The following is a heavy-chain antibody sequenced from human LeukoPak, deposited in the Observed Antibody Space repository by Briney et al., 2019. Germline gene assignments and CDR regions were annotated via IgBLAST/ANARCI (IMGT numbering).Heavy chain of an antibody. Sequence: GGSLRLSCSASGFSFSSHGVHWVRQAPGKGLEWVTGISYDGSNKDYADFVRGRFTISRDNFKNTLYLQMNSLRAEDTAVYYCARVSYGDSGYFDYWGQGTLVTVSS. CDR3: ARVSYGDSGYFDY. CDR1: GFSFSSHG. J-gene: IGHJ4*02. V-gene: IGHV3-30*03. D-gene: IGHD4-17*01. CDR2: ISYDGSNK.